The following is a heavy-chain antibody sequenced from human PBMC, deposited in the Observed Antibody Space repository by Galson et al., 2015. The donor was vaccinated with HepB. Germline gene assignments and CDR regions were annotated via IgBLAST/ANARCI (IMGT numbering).Heavy chain of an antibody. Sequence: SLRLSCAASGFTFSAYGIHWVRQAPGKGLEWVAVIWYDGSNKYYADSVKGRFTISRDNSMNMLYLQMNSLRAEDTAVYYCARVAASDYGDHTHFDSWGQGTLVTVSS. CDR1: GFTFSAYG. CDR2: IWYDGSNK. CDR3: ARVAASDYGDHTHFDS. D-gene: IGHD4-17*01. V-gene: IGHV3-33*01. J-gene: IGHJ4*02.